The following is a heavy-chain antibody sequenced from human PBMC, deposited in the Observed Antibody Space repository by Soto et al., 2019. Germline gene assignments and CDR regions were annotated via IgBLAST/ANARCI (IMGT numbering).Heavy chain of an antibody. CDR3: ARLQIYDSRAAPTPIFHP. D-gene: IGHD3-22*01. Sequence: SETLFLTCTVSGGSFTSTNYFWGWIRQPPGKGLEWIGYMYYNGNTFYSPSLKSRVTMSVDTSKRQVSLDLSSVTAADTAMYYCARLQIYDSRAAPTPIFHPWGLGAMVTVSS. V-gene: IGHV4-39*01. CDR1: GGSFTSTNYF. J-gene: IGHJ1*01. CDR2: MYYNGNT.